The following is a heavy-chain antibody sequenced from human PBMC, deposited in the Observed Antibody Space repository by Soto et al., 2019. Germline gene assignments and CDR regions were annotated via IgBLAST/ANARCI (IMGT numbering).Heavy chain of an antibody. J-gene: IGHJ6*02. CDR3: AQCLLGVNYYYGTDV. CDR1: GYTFAGYD. Sequence: ASVKVSCKASGYTFAGYDINSVRQATEQGLEWMGGIIPIFATADYAQKFQGRVTITADESTSTAYMELSSLRSEDTAVYYWAQCLLGVNYYYGTDVWGQGTTVTVSS. CDR2: IIPIFATA. D-gene: IGHD3-16*01. V-gene: IGHV1-69*13.